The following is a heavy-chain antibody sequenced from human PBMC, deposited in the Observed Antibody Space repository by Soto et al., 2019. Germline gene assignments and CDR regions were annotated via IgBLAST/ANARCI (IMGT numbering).Heavy chain of an antibody. CDR2: INHSGST. CDR3: GRDADNMPAGQHVIHGDY. J-gene: IGHJ4*02. D-gene: IGHD2-2*01. Sequence: SETLSLTCDVYGGSFSGYIWTWIRQTPGKGLQWIGQINHSGSTNYNPSLKSRVTISVDTSKNQFSLKLTSVTAEDTAVYYCGRDADNMPAGQHVIHGDYWGQGTQVTVSS. V-gene: IGHV4-34*01. CDR1: GGSFSGYI.